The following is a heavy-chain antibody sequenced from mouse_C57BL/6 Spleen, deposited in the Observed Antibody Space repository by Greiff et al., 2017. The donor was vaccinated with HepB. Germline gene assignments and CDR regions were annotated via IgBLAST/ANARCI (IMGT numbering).Heavy chain of an antibody. CDR1: GYTFTDYE. V-gene: IGHV1-15*01. Sequence: QVQLQQSGAELVRPGASVTLSCKASGYTFTDYEMHWVKQTPAHGLEWIGAIDPETGGTAYNQKFKGKAILTADKSSSTAYMELRSLTSEDSAVYYCTKKENYYGSFDYWGQGTTLTVSS. D-gene: IGHD1-1*01. CDR3: TKKENYYGSFDY. CDR2: IDPETGGT. J-gene: IGHJ2*01.